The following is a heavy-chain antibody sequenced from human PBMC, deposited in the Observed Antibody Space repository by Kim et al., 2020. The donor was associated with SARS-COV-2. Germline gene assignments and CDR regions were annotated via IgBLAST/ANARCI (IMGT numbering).Heavy chain of an antibody. CDR3: GRFLDDRTSYYYYGMDV. CDR2: INPNSGGT. D-gene: IGHD1-1*01. Sequence: ASVKVSCKASGYTFTGYYMHWVRQAPGQGLEWMGWINPNSGGTNYAQKFQGRVTMTRDTSISTAYMELSRLRSDDTAVYYCGRFLDDRTSYYYYGMDVWGQGTTVTVSS. V-gene: IGHV1-2*02. J-gene: IGHJ6*02. CDR1: GYTFTGYY.